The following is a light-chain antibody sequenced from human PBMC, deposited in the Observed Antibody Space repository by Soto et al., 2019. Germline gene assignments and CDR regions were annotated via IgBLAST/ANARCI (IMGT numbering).Light chain of an antibody. V-gene: IGKV1-39*01. CDR3: QQSYSIPLT. J-gene: IGKJ4*01. Sequence: DIPMTQSPSSLSASVGDRITITCRASQGIGSYLNWYQQKPGKAPNLLIYAASTLQSGVPSRFSGSGSGTDFTLTISNLQPQDFATYYCQQSYSIPLTFGGGTKVEIK. CDR1: QGIGSY. CDR2: AAS.